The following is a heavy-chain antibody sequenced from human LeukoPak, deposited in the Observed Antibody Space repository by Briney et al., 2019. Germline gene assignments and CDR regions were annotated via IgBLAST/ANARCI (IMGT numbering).Heavy chain of an antibody. D-gene: IGHD6-19*01. CDR3: SFATSGWKATLDY. Sequence: GGSLRLSCTASGITFRNSAINWVRQAQGKGLEWVGFITSNSNGATAEYATSVKGRFSISRDDSTSIAYLQMNSLKSEDTGVYYCSFATSGWKATLDYWGRGSPVTVSS. CDR1: GITFRNSA. J-gene: IGHJ4*02. CDR2: ITSNSNGATA. V-gene: IGHV3-49*04.